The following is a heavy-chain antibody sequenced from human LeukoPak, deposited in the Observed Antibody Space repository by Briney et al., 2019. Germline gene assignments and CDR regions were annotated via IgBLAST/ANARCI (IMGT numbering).Heavy chain of an antibody. CDR3: ARDRSGLYGMDV. D-gene: IGHD6-25*01. CDR2: ISSSSSYI. Sequence: PGGSLRLSCAASGFTFSSYSMNWVRQAPGKGLEWVSSISSSSSYIYYADSVKGRFTISRDNAKNSLYLQMNSLRAEDTAVYYCARDRSGLYGMDVWGQGTTVTVSS. CDR1: GFTFSSYS. J-gene: IGHJ6*02. V-gene: IGHV3-21*01.